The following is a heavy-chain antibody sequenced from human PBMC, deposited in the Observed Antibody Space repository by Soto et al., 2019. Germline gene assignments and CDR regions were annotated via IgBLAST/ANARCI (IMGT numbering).Heavy chain of an antibody. J-gene: IGHJ4*02. CDR3: ARHSYYGSGSYYIFDY. CDR1: GGSISSSSYY. CDR2: IYYSGST. Sequence: PSETLSLSFTVSGGSISSSSYYWGWIRQPPGKGLEWIGSIYYSGSTYYNPSLKSRVTISVDTSKNQFSLKLSSVTAADTAVYYCARHSYYGSGSYYIFDYWGQGTLVTVSS. D-gene: IGHD3-10*01. V-gene: IGHV4-39*01.